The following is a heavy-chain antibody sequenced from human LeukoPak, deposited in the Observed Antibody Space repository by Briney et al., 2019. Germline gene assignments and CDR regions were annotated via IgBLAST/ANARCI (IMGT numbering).Heavy chain of an antibody. D-gene: IGHD3-10*01. CDR1: GGSISSSSYY. CDR3: ARNQIGDDAFDI. Sequence: SETLSLTCTVSGGSISSSSYYWGWIRQPPGKGLEWIGSIYYSGSTYYNPSLKSRVTISVDKSKNQFSLKLSSVTAADTAVYYCARNQIGDDAFDIWGQGTMVTVSS. J-gene: IGHJ3*02. CDR2: IYYSGST. V-gene: IGHV4-39*07.